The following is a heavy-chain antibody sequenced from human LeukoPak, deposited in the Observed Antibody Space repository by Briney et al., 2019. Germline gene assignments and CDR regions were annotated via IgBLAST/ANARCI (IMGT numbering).Heavy chain of an antibody. V-gene: IGHV3-7*03. CDR3: ATSTAAAGTD. CDR1: GFTFSNLW. D-gene: IGHD6-13*01. CDR2: IKQDGSEK. Sequence: PGGSLRLSCAASGFTFSNLWMSWVRQAPGKGRQWVANIKQDGSEKYYVDSVKGRFTISRDNAQNSLYLQMNSLRAEDTAIYYCATSTAAAGTDWGQGTLVTVSS. J-gene: IGHJ4*02.